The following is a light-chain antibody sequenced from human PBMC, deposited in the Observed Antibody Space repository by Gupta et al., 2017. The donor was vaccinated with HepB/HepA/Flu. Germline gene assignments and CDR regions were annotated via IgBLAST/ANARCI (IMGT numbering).Light chain of an antibody. CDR1: SLRSYY. CDR2: SRH. CDR3: SSRENNGHYHVL. Sequence: SSELTQDPAVSVALGQTVRITCQEDSLRSYYASWYQQKPTQAPRLVIYSRHSRPSGIPDRFSGSSSGNTASLTITGAQAEDEGVYYCSSRENNGHYHVLFGGGTKLTVL. J-gene: IGLJ3*02. V-gene: IGLV3-19*01.